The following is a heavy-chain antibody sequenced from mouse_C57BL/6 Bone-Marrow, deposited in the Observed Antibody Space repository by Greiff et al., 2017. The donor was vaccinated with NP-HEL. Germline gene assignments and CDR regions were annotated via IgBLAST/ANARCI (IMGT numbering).Heavy chain of an antibody. D-gene: IGHD1-1*02. J-gene: IGHJ1*03. CDR1: GFSFNTYA. Sequence: EVQRVESGGGLVQPKGSLTLSCAASGFSFNTYAMNWVRQAPGKGLEWVARIRSTSNNYATYYAVSVKDRFTISRDDSESMLYLQMNNLKTEDTAMYYCVRHMGRGYFDVWGTGTTVTVSS. CDR3: VRHMGRGYFDV. V-gene: IGHV10-1*01. CDR2: IRSTSNNYAT.